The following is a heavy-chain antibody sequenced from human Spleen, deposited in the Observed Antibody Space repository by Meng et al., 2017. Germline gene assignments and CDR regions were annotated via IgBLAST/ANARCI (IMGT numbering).Heavy chain of an antibody. CDR2: IWYDGSNK. CDR3: VAAADDYYYGMDV. Sequence: GGSLRLSCAASGFTFSSYGMHWVRQAPGKGLEWVAVIWYDGSNKYYADSVKGRFTISRDNSKNTLYLQMNSLRAEDTAVYYCVAAADDYYYGMDVWGQGTTVTVSS. V-gene: IGHV3-33*01. D-gene: IGHD6-13*01. CDR1: GFTFSSYG. J-gene: IGHJ6*02.